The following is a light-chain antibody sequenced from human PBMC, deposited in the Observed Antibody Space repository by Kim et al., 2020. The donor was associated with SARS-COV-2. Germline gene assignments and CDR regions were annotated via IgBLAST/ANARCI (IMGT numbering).Light chain of an antibody. J-gene: IGLJ2*01. CDR1: SSDVGVYNY. CDR2: DVS. V-gene: IGLV2-14*03. CDR3: SSYTSSSTV. Sequence: PGQASNISCTGTSSDVGVYNYVSWYQQHPGKAPKLMIYDVSNRPSGVSNRFSGSKSGNTASLTISGLQAEDEADYYCSSYTSSSTVFGGGTKLTVL.